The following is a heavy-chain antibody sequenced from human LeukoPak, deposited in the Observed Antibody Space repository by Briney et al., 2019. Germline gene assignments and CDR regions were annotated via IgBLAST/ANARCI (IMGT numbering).Heavy chain of an antibody. CDR2: VSNSGNT. CDR1: GGSVNSFH. CDR3: VILSRIAAAGAYSYHSLDV. Sequence: SSETLSLTCYVSGGSVNSFHWAWIRQPPGKGLEWIGHVSNSGNTDYNPSLKSRVTISVDTSNNQFSLKLRSVTAADTAVYYCVILSRIAAAGAYSYHSLDVWGKGTTVTVSS. J-gene: IGHJ6*04. V-gene: IGHV4-59*02. D-gene: IGHD6-13*01.